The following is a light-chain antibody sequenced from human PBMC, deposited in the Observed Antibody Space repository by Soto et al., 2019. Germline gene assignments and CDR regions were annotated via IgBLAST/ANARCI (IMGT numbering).Light chain of an antibody. CDR1: PSISGW. Sequence: DIQMTQSPSSVSASVGDRVTITCRASPSISGWLAWYQQKPGKAPKLLIYAASNLQSGVPSRFSGSGSGTDFTLTISILPPEDFATYYCQQANNFPTTFGQGTKLKI. J-gene: IGKJ1*01. V-gene: IGKV1-12*01. CDR2: AAS. CDR3: QQANNFPTT.